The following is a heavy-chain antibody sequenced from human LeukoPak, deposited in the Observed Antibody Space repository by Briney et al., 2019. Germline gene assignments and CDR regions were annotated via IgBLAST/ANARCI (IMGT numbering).Heavy chain of an antibody. D-gene: IGHD1-26*01. Sequence: SETLSLTCTVSGVSISSYYWTWIRQSAGKGLEWIGRIYTSGSTNYNPSLKSRVTISVDTSKNQFSLKLSSVTAADTAVYYCAREQVGATGDYWFDPWGQGTLVTVSS. CDR1: GVSISSYY. V-gene: IGHV4-4*07. CDR3: AREQVGATGDYWFDP. CDR2: IYTSGST. J-gene: IGHJ5*02.